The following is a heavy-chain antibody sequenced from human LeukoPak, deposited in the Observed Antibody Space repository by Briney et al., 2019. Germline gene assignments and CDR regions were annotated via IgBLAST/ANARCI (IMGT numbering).Heavy chain of an antibody. CDR3: ARANIAAANYPFDY. CDR1: GFTFSRYW. D-gene: IGHD6-25*01. V-gene: IGHV3-74*01. J-gene: IGHJ4*02. CDR2: ISSDESNT. Sequence: GGSLRLSCAASGFTFSRYWMHWVRQAPGKGLVWVSRISSDESNTNYADSVKGRFTISRDNAKNTLYLQMNSLRVEDTAVYYCARANIAAANYPFDYWGQGTLVTVSS.